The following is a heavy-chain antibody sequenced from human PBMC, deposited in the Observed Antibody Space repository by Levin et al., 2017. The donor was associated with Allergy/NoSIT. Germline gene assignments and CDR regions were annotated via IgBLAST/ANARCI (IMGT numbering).Heavy chain of an antibody. Sequence: PSETLSLTCAVSGGSISSSNWWSWVRQPPGKGLEWLGEIYHSGSTNYNPSLKSRVTISVDKSKNQFSLKLSSVTAADTAVYYCARDQGNSSGWTFDYWGQGTLVTVSS. CDR1: GGSISSSNW. CDR2: IYHSGST. V-gene: IGHV4-4*02. CDR3: ARDQGNSSGWTFDY. J-gene: IGHJ4*02. D-gene: IGHD6-19*01.